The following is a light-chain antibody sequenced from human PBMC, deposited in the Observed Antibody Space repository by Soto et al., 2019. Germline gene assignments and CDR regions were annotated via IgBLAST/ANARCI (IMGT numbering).Light chain of an antibody. J-gene: IGKJ1*01. CDR3: QQHGSSPPSWT. Sequence: ETVLTQSPGTLSLSPGERATLSCRATQSVTRNYLAWYQQKSGQAPRLLIYGASNRATGIPDRFRGSGSGTDFTLDISILEPEDFAVYYCQQHGSSPPSWTFGQGTKVEIK. CDR2: GAS. V-gene: IGKV3-20*01. CDR1: QSVTRNY.